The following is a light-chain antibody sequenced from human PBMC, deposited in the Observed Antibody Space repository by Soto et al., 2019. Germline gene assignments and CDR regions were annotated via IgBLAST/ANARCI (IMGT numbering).Light chain of an antibody. Sequence: EIVLTQSPGSLSLSPGERATVSYRASQSVANNYLAWYQQKPGQAPRFLMYDASSRATGIPDRFSGSGSGTDLTLTISRLEPEDFAVYYREQYGSTPLTFGGGTKVEIK. J-gene: IGKJ4*01. CDR2: DAS. V-gene: IGKV3-20*01. CDR1: QSVANNY. CDR3: EQYGSTPLT.